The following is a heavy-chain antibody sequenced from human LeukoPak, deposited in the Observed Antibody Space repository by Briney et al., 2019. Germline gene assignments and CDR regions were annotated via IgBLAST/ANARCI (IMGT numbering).Heavy chain of an antibody. CDR2: IYYSGST. CDR1: GGSFSGYY. V-gene: IGHV4-59*01. J-gene: IGHJ4*02. CDR3: AAGQVRATDFDY. Sequence: PSETLSLTCAVYGGSFSGYYWNWIRQPPGKGLEWIAYIYYSGSTTYNPSLKSRVTISVDTSKNQFSLKLSSVIAADTAVYYCAAGQVRATDFDYWGQGILVTVSS. D-gene: IGHD1-26*01.